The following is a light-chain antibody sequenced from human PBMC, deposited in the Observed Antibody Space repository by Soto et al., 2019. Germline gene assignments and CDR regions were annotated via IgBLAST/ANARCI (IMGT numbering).Light chain of an antibody. CDR1: SSDVGGYNY. Sequence: QSALTQPPSASGSPGQSVTISCTGTSSDVGGYNYVSWYQQHPGKAPKVMIYEVSKRPSGVPDRFSGSKSGNTASLTVSGLQAEHEADYYCSSFAGSNEMVFGAGTSLPS. CDR2: EVS. J-gene: IGLJ2*01. CDR3: SSFAGSNEMV. V-gene: IGLV2-8*01.